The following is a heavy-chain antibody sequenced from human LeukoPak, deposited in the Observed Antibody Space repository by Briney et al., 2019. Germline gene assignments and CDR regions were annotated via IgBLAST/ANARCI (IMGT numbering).Heavy chain of an antibody. Sequence: GESLKISCKGSGYSFTSFWIGWVRQMPGKGVEWMGIIYPGDSDTRYSPPFQGQVTISADKSISTAYLQWSSLKASDTAMYYCARHSGSYYRVKGIDYWGQGTLVTVST. CDR2: IYPGDSDT. J-gene: IGHJ4*02. D-gene: IGHD1-26*01. CDR1: GYSFTSFW. CDR3: ARHSGSYYRVKGIDY. V-gene: IGHV5-51*01.